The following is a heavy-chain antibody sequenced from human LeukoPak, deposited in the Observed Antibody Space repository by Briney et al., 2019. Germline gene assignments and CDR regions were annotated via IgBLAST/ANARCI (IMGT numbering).Heavy chain of an antibody. CDR3: ARRPFGAANYCGMDV. V-gene: IGHV6-1*01. D-gene: IGHD3-10*01. Sequence: SQTLSLTCAISGDGVSSKSAAWNWIRQSPSRGLEWLGRTYYRSRWYNDYAESVKSRMTINPDTSKNQFSLQLNSVAPEDTAVYYCARRPFGAANYCGMDVWGQGTTVTVSS. CDR1: GDGVSSKSAA. J-gene: IGHJ6*02. CDR2: TYYRSRWYN.